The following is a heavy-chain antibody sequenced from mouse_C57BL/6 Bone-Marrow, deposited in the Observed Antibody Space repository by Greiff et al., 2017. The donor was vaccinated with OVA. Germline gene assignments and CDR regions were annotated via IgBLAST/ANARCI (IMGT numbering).Heavy chain of an antibody. Sequence: EVQLQQSGAELVRPGASVKLSCTASGFNIKDDYMHWVKQRPEQGLEWIGWIDPENGDTEYASKFQGKATITAYTSSNTAYLQLSSLTSEDTAVYYCTGGNTTVNYWGQGTTLTVSS. V-gene: IGHV14-4*01. CDR3: TGGNTTVNY. CDR1: GFNIKDDY. D-gene: IGHD1-1*01. CDR2: IDPENGDT. J-gene: IGHJ2*01.